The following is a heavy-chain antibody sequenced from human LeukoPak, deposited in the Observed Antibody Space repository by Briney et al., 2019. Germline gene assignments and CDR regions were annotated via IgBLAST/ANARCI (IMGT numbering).Heavy chain of an antibody. V-gene: IGHV3-53*01. D-gene: IGHD3-22*01. CDR2: IYSGGST. CDR1: GFTVSSNY. J-gene: IGHJ3*02. Sequence: GGSLRLSCAASGFTVSSNYMSWVRQAPGKGLEWVSVIYSGGSTYYADSVKGRFTISRDNSKNTLYLQMNSLRAEDTAVYWCARADSSGYYRLGAFDIWGQGTIVTVSS. CDR3: ARADSSGYYRLGAFDI.